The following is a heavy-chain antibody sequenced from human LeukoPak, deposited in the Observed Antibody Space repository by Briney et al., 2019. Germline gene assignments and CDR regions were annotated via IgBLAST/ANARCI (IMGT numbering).Heavy chain of an antibody. CDR3: ARAGVWDYSDSSGYHNGAFDI. V-gene: IGHV1-2*02. CDR1: EYTFTDYY. D-gene: IGHD3-22*01. J-gene: IGHJ3*02. Sequence: ASVKVSCKTSEYTFTDYYMHWVRQAPGQGLEWMGWIKPNSGGTNYAQKFQARVTMTRDTSISTAYMELSRPRFDDTAVYYCARAGVWDYSDSSGYHNGAFDIWGQGTMVTVSS. CDR2: IKPNSGGT.